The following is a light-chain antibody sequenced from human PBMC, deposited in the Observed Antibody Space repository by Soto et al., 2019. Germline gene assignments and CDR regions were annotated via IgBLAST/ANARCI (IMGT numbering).Light chain of an antibody. CDR2: DNN. Sequence: QSVLTQPPSVSAAPGQTVTISCSGSSSNIGNNYVSWYQQLPGAAPKLLICDNNKRPSGIPDRFSGSKSGTSATLGITGLQTGDEADYYCETWDSSLSAGVFGGGTKLTVL. J-gene: IGLJ3*02. V-gene: IGLV1-51*01. CDR3: ETWDSSLSAGV. CDR1: SSNIGNNY.